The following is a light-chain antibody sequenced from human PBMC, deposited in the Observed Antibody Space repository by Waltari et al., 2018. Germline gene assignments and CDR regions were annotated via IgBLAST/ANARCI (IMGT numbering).Light chain of an antibody. CDR3: AAWDDSLSGWV. CDR1: SSNIGPNY. Sequence: QSVLTQPPSASGTPGQRVTISCSGSSSNIGPNYVYWFQQLPGTAPKLLIYRNNQRPSGVPDRFPGSKSGTAASLAISGRRSEDEAAYYCAAWDDSLSGWVFGGGTKLTVL. V-gene: IGLV1-47*01. CDR2: RNN. J-gene: IGLJ3*02.